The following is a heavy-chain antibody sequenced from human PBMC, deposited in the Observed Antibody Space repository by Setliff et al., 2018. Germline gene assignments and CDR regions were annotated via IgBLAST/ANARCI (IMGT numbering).Heavy chain of an antibody. CDR2: IKSSGSSI. Sequence: PGGSLRLSCAASGFTFSNHDMNWVRQAPGKGLEWVSYIKSSGSSIYYADSVKGRFTISSDNAKNSLYLQMDSLRAEDTAVYYCVRTLFLQYYGGRSGGYFDYWGQGSLVTVSS. V-gene: IGHV3-48*03. D-gene: IGHD4-17*01. CDR3: VRTLFLQYYGGRSGGYFDY. J-gene: IGHJ4*02. CDR1: GFTFSNHD.